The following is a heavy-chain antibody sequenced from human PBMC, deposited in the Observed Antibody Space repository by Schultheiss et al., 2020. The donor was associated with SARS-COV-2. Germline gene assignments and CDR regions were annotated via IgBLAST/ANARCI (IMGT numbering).Heavy chain of an antibody. J-gene: IGHJ4*02. D-gene: IGHD5/OR15-5a*01. CDR2: IKQDGSEK. CDR1: GFTFSSYW. Sequence: GGSLRLSCAASGFTFSSYWMSWVRQAPGKGLEWVANIKQDGSEKYYVDSVKGRFTISRDNAKSSLYLQMNSLRAEDTAVYYCARSKKEDTGRYYFDYWGQGTLVTVSS. V-gene: IGHV3-7*01. CDR3: ARSKKEDTGRYYFDY.